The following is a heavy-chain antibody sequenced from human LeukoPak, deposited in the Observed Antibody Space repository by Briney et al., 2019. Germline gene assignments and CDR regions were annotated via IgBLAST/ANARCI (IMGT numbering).Heavy chain of an antibody. J-gene: IGHJ5*02. D-gene: IGHD6-19*01. CDR2: INTDGRTT. CDR1: GFPFNNYW. V-gene: IGHV3-74*01. Sequence: GGSLKLSCAASGFPFNNYWMHWVRQAPGKGLVWVSSINTDGRTTRYAASVQGRFTISRVNAKNTLYLQMNSLRDDDTAVYYCARAGASGWYAAGWFDPWGEGTLVTVSS. CDR3: ARAGASGWYAAGWFDP.